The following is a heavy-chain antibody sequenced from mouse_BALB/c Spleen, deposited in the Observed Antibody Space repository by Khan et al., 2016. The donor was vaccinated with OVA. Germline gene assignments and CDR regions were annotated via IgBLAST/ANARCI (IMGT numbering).Heavy chain of an antibody. J-gene: IGHJ3*01. CDR2: IDPENGNT. Sequence: QSGAELVRPGALVKLSCKASGFNIKDYYIHWVKQRPEQGLEWIGWIDPENGNTIYDPKFQGKATITADTSSNTAYLQLSSLTSEDTAVYYCTRDGYSPWFVYWGQGTLVTVSA. CDR3: TRDGYSPWFVY. V-gene: IGHV14-1*02. D-gene: IGHD2-3*01. CDR1: GFNIKDYY.